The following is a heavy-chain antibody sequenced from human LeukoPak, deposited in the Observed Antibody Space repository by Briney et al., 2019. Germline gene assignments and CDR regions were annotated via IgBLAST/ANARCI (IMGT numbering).Heavy chain of an antibody. CDR3: ARGRDFDY. Sequence: SQTLSLTCAVSGGSISSGGYSWSWIRQPPGKGLEWIGYIYHSGSTYYNPSLKSRVTISVDRPKNQFSLKLSSVTAADTAVYYCARGRDFDYWGQGTLVTVSS. CDR2: IYHSGST. V-gene: IGHV4-30-2*01. J-gene: IGHJ4*02. CDR1: GGSISSGGYS.